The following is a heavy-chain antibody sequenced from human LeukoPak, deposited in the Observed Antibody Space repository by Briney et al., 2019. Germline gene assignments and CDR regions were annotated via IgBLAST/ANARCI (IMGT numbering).Heavy chain of an antibody. CDR3: AKEGDIVLMVYADIDY. J-gene: IGHJ4*02. CDR1: GFTFSSYA. Sequence: PGGSLRLSCAASGFTFSSYAMSWVRQAPGKGLEWVSAISGSGGSTYYAASVKGRFTISRDNSKNTLYLQMNSLRAEDTAVYYCAKEGDIVLMVYADIDYWGQGTLVTVSP. CDR2: ISGSGGST. V-gene: IGHV3-23*01. D-gene: IGHD2-8*01.